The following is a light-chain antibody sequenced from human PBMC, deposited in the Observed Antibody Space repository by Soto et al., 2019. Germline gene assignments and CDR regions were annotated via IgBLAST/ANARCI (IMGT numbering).Light chain of an antibody. V-gene: IGKV3-20*01. CDR3: QQYGSSPT. CDR1: QSVGNY. CDR2: GAS. J-gene: IGKJ5*01. Sequence: EIVLTQSPGTLSLSPGERATLSCRASQSVGNYLAWYQQKPGQAPRLLIYGASSRATGIPDRFSGSGSGTDFTLTISRLEPEDFAVYYCQQYGSSPTFGQGTRLEIK.